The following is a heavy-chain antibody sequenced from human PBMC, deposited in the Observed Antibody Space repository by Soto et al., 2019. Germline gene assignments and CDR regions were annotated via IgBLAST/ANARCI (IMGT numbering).Heavy chain of an antibody. Sequence: SETLSLTCTVSGGSISSYYWSWIRQPPGKGLEWIGYIYYSGSTNYNPSLKSRVTISVDTSKNQFSLKLSSVTAADTAVYYCARPNWAANAAPYYFAYWGQGTLVTVSS. CDR1: GGSISSYY. CDR3: ARPNWAANAAPYYFAY. CDR2: IYYSGST. V-gene: IGHV4-59*01. J-gene: IGHJ4*02. D-gene: IGHD6-25*01.